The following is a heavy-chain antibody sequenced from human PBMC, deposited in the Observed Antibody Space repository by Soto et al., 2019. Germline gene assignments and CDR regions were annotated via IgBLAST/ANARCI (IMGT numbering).Heavy chain of an antibody. Sequence: ASVKVSCKASGYTFTGYYMHWVRQAHGKGLEWMGWINPNSGGTNYAQKFQGWVTMTRDTSISTAYMELSRLRPDDTAVYYCARDGSPGSSGYYCDPAFDIWGQGTMVTVSS. CDR3: ARDGSPGSSGYYCDPAFDI. V-gene: IGHV1-2*04. D-gene: IGHD3-22*01. J-gene: IGHJ3*02. CDR1: GYTFTGYY. CDR2: INPNSGGT.